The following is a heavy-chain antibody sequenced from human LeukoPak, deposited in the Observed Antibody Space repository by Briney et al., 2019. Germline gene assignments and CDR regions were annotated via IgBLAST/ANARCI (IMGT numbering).Heavy chain of an antibody. J-gene: IGHJ6*02. CDR3: ARDRDPSGYAFKNYYYGMDV. Sequence: ASVKVSCKASGYTFTSYGISWVRQAPGQGLEWMGWISAYNGNTNYAQKLQGRVTMTTDTSTSTAYMELRSLRSDDTAVYYCARDRDPSGYAFKNYYYGMDVWGQGTMVTVSS. CDR2: ISAYNGNT. CDR1: GYTFTSYG. D-gene: IGHD5-12*01. V-gene: IGHV1-18*01.